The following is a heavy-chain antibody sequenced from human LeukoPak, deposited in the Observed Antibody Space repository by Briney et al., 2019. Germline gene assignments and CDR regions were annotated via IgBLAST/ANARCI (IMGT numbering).Heavy chain of an antibody. D-gene: IGHD3-16*01. V-gene: IGHV1-69*17. CDR2: IITTIGIA. CDR3: ARDLRGDRGDDD. J-gene: IGHJ4*02. Sequence: ASVKVSCKASVGTFISYTISWVRQAPGQGLDWMGGIITTIGIAKYAQKLQGRVTITADKSTSTAYMELSSMRSEDTAVYYCARDLRGDRGDDDWGQGTLVTVSS. CDR1: VGTFISYT.